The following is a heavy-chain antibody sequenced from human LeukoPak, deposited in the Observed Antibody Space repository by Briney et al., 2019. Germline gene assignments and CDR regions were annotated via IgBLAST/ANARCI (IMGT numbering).Heavy chain of an antibody. D-gene: IGHD3-10*01. Sequence: GASLKVSCKASGYTFRSYIISWVRQVPGHGRKWMGWIIGLNGNTTLAQKFKDRVTLTTDTSTSTAYMELRSLTSDDTALYYCARIWAELQLVCDFWGQGTLVTVS. CDR2: IIGLNGNT. J-gene: IGHJ4*02. V-gene: IGHV1-18*01. CDR1: GYTFRSYI. CDR3: ARIWAELQLVCDF.